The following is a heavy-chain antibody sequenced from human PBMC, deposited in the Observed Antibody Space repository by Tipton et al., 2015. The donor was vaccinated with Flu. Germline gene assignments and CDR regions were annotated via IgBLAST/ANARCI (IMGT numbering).Heavy chain of an antibody. Sequence: SLRLSCAASGFTFDDYGMSWVRQAPGKGLEWVSGINWNGGSTGYADSVKGRCTISRDNAKNSLYLQMNSLRAEDTALYHCASEGVNYYGSGSRYYYGMDVWGQGTTVTVSS. CDR2: INWNGGST. D-gene: IGHD3-10*01. J-gene: IGHJ6*02. CDR1: GFTFDDYG. V-gene: IGHV3-20*01. CDR3: ASEGVNYYGSGSRYYYGMDV.